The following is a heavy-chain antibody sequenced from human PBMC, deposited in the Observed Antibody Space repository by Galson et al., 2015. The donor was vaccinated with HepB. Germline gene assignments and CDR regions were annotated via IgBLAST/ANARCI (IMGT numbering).Heavy chain of an antibody. V-gene: IGHV3-30*18. Sequence: SLRLSCAASGFTFSSYGMHWVRQAPGKGLEWVAVISYDGSNKYYADSVKGRFTISRDNSKNTLYLQMNSLRAEDTAVYYCAKEAGYSSGWLGYYYYGMDVWGQGTTVTVSS. CDR1: GFTFSSYG. D-gene: IGHD6-19*01. CDR2: ISYDGSNK. CDR3: AKEAGYSSGWLGYYYYGMDV. J-gene: IGHJ6*02.